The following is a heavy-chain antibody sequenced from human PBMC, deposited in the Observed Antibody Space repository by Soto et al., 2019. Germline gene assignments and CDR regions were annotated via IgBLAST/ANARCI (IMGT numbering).Heavy chain of an antibody. CDR1: GYSFTTYW. CDR2: INPGDFDT. CDR3: ARHEQYYYYYYGMDV. Sequence: GECLKISCQASGYSFTTYWIAWVRQKPGKGLELVGIINPGDFDTRYSPSFQGQVTISADRSTSTAYLQWTSLKAADTAIYYCARHEQYYYYYYGMDVWGQGTTVTVSS. J-gene: IGHJ6*02. V-gene: IGHV5-51*01.